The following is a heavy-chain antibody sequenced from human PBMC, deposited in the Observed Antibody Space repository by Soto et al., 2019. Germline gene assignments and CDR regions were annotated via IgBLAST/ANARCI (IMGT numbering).Heavy chain of an antibody. CDR1: GYTFTKFH. CDR3: AASLTLGIVGALDAFDI. D-gene: IGHD1-26*01. J-gene: IGHJ3*02. V-gene: IGHV1-46*01. Sequence: ASVKVSCKASGYTFTKFHIHWVRQAPGQGLEWMGMIDPSGGVTRDAQRFQGRITMTSDTSTSSVYMESRGLTSEDTAVYYCAASLTLGIVGALDAFDIWGQGTMVTVSS. CDR2: IDPSGGVT.